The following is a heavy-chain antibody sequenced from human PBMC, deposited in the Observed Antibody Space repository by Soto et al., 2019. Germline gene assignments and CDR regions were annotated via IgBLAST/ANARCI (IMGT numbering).Heavy chain of an antibody. CDR1: GYTFTGYY. CDR3: ARDTYYDILTGYTSGMDV. Sequence: ASVKVSCKASGYTFTGYYMHWVRQAPGQGLEWMGWINPNSGGTNYAQKFQGRVTMTRDTSISTAYMEPSRLRSDDTAVYYCARDTYYDILTGYTSGMDVWGQGTTVTVSS. CDR2: INPNSGGT. D-gene: IGHD3-9*01. V-gene: IGHV1-2*02. J-gene: IGHJ6*02.